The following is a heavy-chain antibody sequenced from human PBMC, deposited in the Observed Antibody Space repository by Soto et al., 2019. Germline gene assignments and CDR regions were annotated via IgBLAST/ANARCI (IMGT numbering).Heavy chain of an antibody. J-gene: IGHJ4*02. Sequence: QVQLVQSGAEVKKPGASVKVSCKASGYTFTSYGISWVRQAPGQGLERMGWISAYNGNTNYAQKLPGRVTMTNDTSTSTAYMELRSLSSADTAVYYCARDRGSYALDYWGQGTLVTVSS. D-gene: IGHD1-26*01. CDR2: ISAYNGNT. CDR3: ARDRGSYALDY. V-gene: IGHV1-18*01. CDR1: GYTFTSYG.